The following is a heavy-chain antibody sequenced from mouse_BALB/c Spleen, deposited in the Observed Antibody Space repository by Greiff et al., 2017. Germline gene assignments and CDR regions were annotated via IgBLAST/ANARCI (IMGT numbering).Heavy chain of an antibody. D-gene: IGHD2-12*01. CDR1: GFTFSSYG. Sequence: EVKLVESGGGLVQPGGSLKLSCAASGFTFSSYGMSWVRQTPDKRLELVATINSNGGSTYYPDSVKGRLTISRDNAKNTLYLQMSSLKSEDTAMYYCARELRHYYAMDYWGQGTSVTVSS. CDR3: ARELRHYYAMDY. V-gene: IGHV5-6-3*01. CDR2: INSNGGST. J-gene: IGHJ4*01.